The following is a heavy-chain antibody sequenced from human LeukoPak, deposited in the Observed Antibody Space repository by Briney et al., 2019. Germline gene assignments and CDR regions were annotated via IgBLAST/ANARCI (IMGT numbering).Heavy chain of an antibody. D-gene: IGHD7-27*01. CDR1: GVSISSFY. Sequence: SETLSLTCAVSGVSISSFYWNWIRQPPGKGLEWIGYIYYSGSTNYNPSLKSRVTISLDTSKNQFSLKLTSVTAADTAVYYCARGNSGDLSGDCWGQGTLVTVSS. CDR3: ARGNSGDLSGDC. CDR2: IYYSGST. J-gene: IGHJ4*02. V-gene: IGHV4-59*01.